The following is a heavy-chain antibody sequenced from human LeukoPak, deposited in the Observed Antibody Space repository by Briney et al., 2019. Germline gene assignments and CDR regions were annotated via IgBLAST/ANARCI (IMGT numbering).Heavy chain of an antibody. J-gene: IGHJ4*02. CDR1: GFTFSSYA. Sequence: GGSLRLSCAASGFTFSSYAMHWVRQAPGKGLEWVAVISYDGSNKYYADSVKGRFTISRDNSKNTLYLQMNSLRAEDTAVYYCARDRISLRLVGATTDYWGQGTLVTVSS. V-gene: IGHV3-30-3*01. CDR2: ISYDGSNK. D-gene: IGHD1-26*01. CDR3: ARDRISLRLVGATTDY.